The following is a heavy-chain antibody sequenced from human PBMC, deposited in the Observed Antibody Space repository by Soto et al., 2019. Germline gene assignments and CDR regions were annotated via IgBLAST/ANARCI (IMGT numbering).Heavy chain of an antibody. CDR3: SRTRGVKWRTYCGYCDY. V-gene: IGHV1-69*01. CDR2: IIPVFGTA. J-gene: IGHJ4*02. Sequence: QVQLVQSGAEVKKPGSSVKVSCKSSGGSFSNYPITWVRQAPGQGLEWMGAIIPVFGTAKYVDKSQGRVTITADASATTAYMELSSLKYEDTAVYSCSRTRGVKWRTYCGYCDYWGQGTLVTVSS. D-gene: IGHD1-26*01. CDR1: GGSFSNYP.